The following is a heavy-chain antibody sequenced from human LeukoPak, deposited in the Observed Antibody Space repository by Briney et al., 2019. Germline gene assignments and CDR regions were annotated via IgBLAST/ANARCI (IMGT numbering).Heavy chain of an antibody. D-gene: IGHD3-3*01. CDR3: AKNAGITIFGVEITYYYYGMDV. V-gene: IGHV3-64*04. Sequence: GESLRLSCSTSGFTFSNHFMHWVRQAPGKGLEYVSSIGPNGASTLYADSVKGRFTISRDNSKNTLYLQMNSLRAEDTAVYYCAKNAGITIFGVEITYYYYGMDVWGQGTTVTVSS. J-gene: IGHJ6*02. CDR1: GFTFSNHF. CDR2: IGPNGAST.